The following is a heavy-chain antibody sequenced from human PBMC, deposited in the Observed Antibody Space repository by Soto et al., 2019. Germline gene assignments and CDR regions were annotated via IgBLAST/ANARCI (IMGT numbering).Heavy chain of an antibody. CDR1: GGTFSSYA. V-gene: IGHV1-69*18. CDR2: IIPFIGTA. Sequence: QVQLVQSGAEVKKPGSSVTVSCKASGGTFSSYAISCVRQSPGQGREWMGRIIPFIGTANYAQKFQGRVTITADESTSTAYMELNSLRSEDTAVYYCARVVMTTVTSSYYYGMDVWGQGTTVTVSS. J-gene: IGHJ6*02. D-gene: IGHD4-4*01. CDR3: ARVVMTTVTSSYYYGMDV.